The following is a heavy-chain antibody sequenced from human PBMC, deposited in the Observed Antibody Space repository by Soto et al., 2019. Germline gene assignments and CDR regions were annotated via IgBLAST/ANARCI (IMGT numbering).Heavy chain of an antibody. CDR2: IYWDDDK. D-gene: IGHD2-15*01. J-gene: IGHJ5*02. CDR1: GFSLSTSGVG. Sequence: QITLKESGPTLVKPTQTLTLTCTFSGFSLSTSGVGVGWIRQPPGKALEWLALIYWDDDKRYSPSLKSRLTITKDTSKNQVVLTRTNMDPVDTATYYCAHRGYCSGGSCYPNWFDPWGQGTLVTVSS. V-gene: IGHV2-5*02. CDR3: AHRGYCSGGSCYPNWFDP.